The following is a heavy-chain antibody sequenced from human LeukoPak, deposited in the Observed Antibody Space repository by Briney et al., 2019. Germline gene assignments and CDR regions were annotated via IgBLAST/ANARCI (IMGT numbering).Heavy chain of an antibody. J-gene: IGHJ4*02. Sequence: PGGSLRLSCAASGFTFSSYSMNRVRQAPGKGLEWVSSISSSSSYIYYADSVKGRFTISRDNAKNSLYLQMNSLRAEDTAVYYCARDLSSSWYADFDYWGQGTLVTVSS. CDR2: ISSSSSYI. CDR3: ARDLSSSWYADFDY. V-gene: IGHV3-21*01. CDR1: GFTFSSYS. D-gene: IGHD6-13*01.